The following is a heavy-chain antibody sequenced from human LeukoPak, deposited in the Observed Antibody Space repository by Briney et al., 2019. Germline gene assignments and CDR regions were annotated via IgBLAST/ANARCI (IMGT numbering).Heavy chain of an antibody. J-gene: IGHJ4*02. CDR1: GGSIGSSTYY. CDR2: IYYSGSA. Sequence: SETLSLTCTVSGGSIGSSTYYWDWIRQPPGKGLEWIGSIYYSGSAYYNPSLKSRVTISVDTSKTQFSLNLSSVTAADTAVYYCARGSGAARPNFDYWGQGTLVTVSS. V-gene: IGHV4-39*07. D-gene: IGHD6-6*01. CDR3: ARGSGAARPNFDY.